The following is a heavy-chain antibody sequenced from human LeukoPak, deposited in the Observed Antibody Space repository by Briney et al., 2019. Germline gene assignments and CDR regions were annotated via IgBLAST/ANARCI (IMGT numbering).Heavy chain of an antibody. CDR3: ARDGTSTDDY. CDR2: ISGNNDNP. V-gene: IGHV1-18*01. Sequence: GASVKVSCKTSGYTFSNFRINWVRQAPGQGLEWMGWISGNNDNPNYGQKFQGRFTVTTDSSTSTAYMELRNLRFDDTAVYYCARDGTSTDDYWGQGTLVTVSS. D-gene: IGHD2-2*01. CDR1: GYTFSNFR. J-gene: IGHJ4*02.